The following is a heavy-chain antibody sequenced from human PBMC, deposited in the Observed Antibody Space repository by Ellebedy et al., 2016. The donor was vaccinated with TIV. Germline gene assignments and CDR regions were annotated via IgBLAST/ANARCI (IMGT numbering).Heavy chain of an antibody. CDR3: ARERAAVEGESYGMDV. CDR1: GYTFTGYY. CDR2: INPNSGGT. Sequence: ASVKVSCXASGYTFTGYYMHWVRQAPGQGLEWMGWINPNSGGTNYAQKFQGWVTMTRDTSISTAYMELSRLRSDDTAVYYCARERAAVEGESYGMDVWGQGTTVTVSS. V-gene: IGHV1-2*04. J-gene: IGHJ6*02. D-gene: IGHD6-19*01.